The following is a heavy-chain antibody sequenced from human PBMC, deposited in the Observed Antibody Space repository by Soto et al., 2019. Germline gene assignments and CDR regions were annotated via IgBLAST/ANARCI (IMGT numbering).Heavy chain of an antibody. D-gene: IGHD4-17*01. CDR3: ARSYGGKTGRDDAFDI. J-gene: IGHJ3*02. CDR1: GYTFTSYG. Sequence: QVQLVQSGAEVKKSGAPVKVSCKSSGYTFTSYGIIWVRQAPGQGLEWMGWINVYNGNTKYAQKLLGRVTITTDTYTRTDYKELRRQRYYDTAEYHCARSYGGKTGRDDAFDIWGQGTMVTVSS. CDR2: INVYNGNT. V-gene: IGHV1-18*01.